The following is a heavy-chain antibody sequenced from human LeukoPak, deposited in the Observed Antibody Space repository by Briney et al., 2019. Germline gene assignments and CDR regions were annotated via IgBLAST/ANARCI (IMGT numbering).Heavy chain of an antibody. CDR1: GYTFTGYY. D-gene: IGHD6-6*01. CDR3: ARGPPIAGRPGGFDN. Sequence: ASVKVSCKASGYTFTGYYMHWVRQAPGQGLEWMGWINPNSGGTNYAQKFQGRVTMTRDTSISTAYMELSRLRSDDTAVYYCARGPPIAGRPGGFDNWGQGEKVTGSS. CDR2: INPNSGGT. V-gene: IGHV1-2*02. J-gene: IGHJ3*02.